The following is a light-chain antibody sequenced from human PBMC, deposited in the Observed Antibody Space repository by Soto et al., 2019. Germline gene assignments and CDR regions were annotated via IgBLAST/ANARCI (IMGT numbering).Light chain of an antibody. Sequence: DIQMTQSPSSLSASVGDRVTITCRASETITYYLNWYQQKHGKAPKLLIYSASSLQSGVPSRFSGRGSGTDFTLTITSLQLEDSATYYCQQSYRTPLTFGGGTQVEI. CDR3: QQSYRTPLT. CDR2: SAS. J-gene: IGKJ4*01. CDR1: ETITYY. V-gene: IGKV1-39*01.